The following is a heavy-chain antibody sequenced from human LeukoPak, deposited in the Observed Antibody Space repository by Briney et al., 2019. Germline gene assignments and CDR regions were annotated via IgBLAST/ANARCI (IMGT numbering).Heavy chain of an antibody. CDR2: IRSKANSYAT. J-gene: IGHJ4*02. CDR1: GFTFSGSA. V-gene: IGHV3-73*01. CDR3: LRDTAMVRDC. D-gene: IGHD5-18*01. Sequence: PGGSLRLSCAASGFTFSGSAMHWVRQASGKGLEWVGRIRSKANSYATAYAASVKGRFTISRDDSKNTAYLQMNSLKTEDTAVYYCLRDTAMVRDCWGQGTLVTVSS.